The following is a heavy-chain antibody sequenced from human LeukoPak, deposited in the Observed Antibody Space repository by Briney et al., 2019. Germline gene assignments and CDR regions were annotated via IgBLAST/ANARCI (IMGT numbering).Heavy chain of an antibody. CDR1: GFTFSSYS. D-gene: IGHD1-14*01. J-gene: IGHJ4*02. CDR2: ISSSGATM. Sequence: GGSLRLSCAASGFTFSSYSMNWVRQAPGKGLEWVSYISSSGATMYYADSVRGRFTISRDTAKNSLYLQMNSLRAEDTAVYYSERAQTNRGQGTLVTVSS. V-gene: IGHV3-48*01. CDR3: ERAQTN.